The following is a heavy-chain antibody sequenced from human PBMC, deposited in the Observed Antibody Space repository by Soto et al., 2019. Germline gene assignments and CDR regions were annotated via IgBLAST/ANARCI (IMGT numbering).Heavy chain of an antibody. CDR2: INSDGSST. V-gene: IGHV3-74*01. CDR3: AREVSDGLGVQWFDP. D-gene: IGHD2-21*01. CDR1: VLTFSSYW. Sequence: EVQLVESGVGLVQPGGSLRLSSAASVLTFSSYWMHWVRQSPGKRLVWVSRINSDGSSTSYGDSVKGRFTSSRDNAKDTLYLQMNSLRAEDKAVYYCAREVSDGLGVQWFDPWGQGTLVPVSS. J-gene: IGHJ5*02.